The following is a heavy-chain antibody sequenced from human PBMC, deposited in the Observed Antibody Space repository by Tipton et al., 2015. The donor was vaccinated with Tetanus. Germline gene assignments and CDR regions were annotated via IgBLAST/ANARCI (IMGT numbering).Heavy chain of an antibody. D-gene: IGHD3-16*01. CDR3: ARGLRFGEHFSTGSFDL. CDR1: GGSIRGYY. Sequence: TLSLTCTVSGGSIRGYYWSWIRQSPGKGLEWLANLHYNGSPNYNPSLESRVTISIDMSENQVSLTLTSVTAADTALYYCARGLRFGEHFSTGSFDLWGLGTLDTVSS. V-gene: IGHV4-59*12. J-gene: IGHJ3*01. CDR2: LHYNGSP.